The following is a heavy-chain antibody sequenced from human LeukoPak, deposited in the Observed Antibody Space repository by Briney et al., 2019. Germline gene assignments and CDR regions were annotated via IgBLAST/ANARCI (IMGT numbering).Heavy chain of an antibody. D-gene: IGHD6-13*01. CDR3: ARDISSSSWTTYYYYYYGMDV. CDR1: GFTVSSNY. Sequence: GGSLRLSCAASGFTVSSNYMSWVRQAPGKGLEWVSVIYSGGSTYYADSVKGRFTISRDNSKNTLYLQMNSLRAEDTAVYYCARDISSSSWTTYYYYYYGMDVWGQGTTVTVSS. CDR2: IYSGGST. J-gene: IGHJ6*02. V-gene: IGHV3-66*01.